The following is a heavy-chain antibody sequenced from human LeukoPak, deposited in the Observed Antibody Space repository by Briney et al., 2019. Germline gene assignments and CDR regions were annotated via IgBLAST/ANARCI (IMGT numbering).Heavy chain of an antibody. CDR1: GYTFTDYF. D-gene: IGHD3-3*01. Sequence: ASVKVSCKASGYTFTDYFMHWVRQAPGQGLEWMGWMNPNSGNTGYAQKFQGRVTITRNTSISTAYMELSSLRSEDTAVYYCARLLSPSWFDPWGQGTLVTVSS. V-gene: IGHV1-8*03. CDR3: ARLLSPSWFDP. J-gene: IGHJ5*02. CDR2: MNPNSGNT.